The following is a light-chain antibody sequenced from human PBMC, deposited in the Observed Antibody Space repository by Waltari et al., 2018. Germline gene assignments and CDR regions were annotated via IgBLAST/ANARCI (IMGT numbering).Light chain of an antibody. CDR3: QQRRNWPLT. CDR1: QSVGTY. Sequence: EIVLTQSPAILSFSPGAIATLSCRAIQSVGTYLAWYQQRPGQSPRLLIYDASYRATGIPARFSGSGSETDFTLTISSLQPEDFAVYYCQQRRNWPLTFGGGTRVQI. V-gene: IGKV3-11*01. J-gene: IGKJ4*01. CDR2: DAS.